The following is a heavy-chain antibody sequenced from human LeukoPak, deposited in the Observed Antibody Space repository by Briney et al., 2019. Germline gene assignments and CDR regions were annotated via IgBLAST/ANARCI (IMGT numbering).Heavy chain of an antibody. CDR1: GYSFTSYW. CDR2: IYPGDSDT. CDR3: ARQGRLDSSSWYLENWFDP. J-gene: IGHJ5*02. V-gene: IGHV5-51*01. Sequence: GESLKISCKGSGYSFTSYWIGWVRQMPGKGLEWMGIIYPGDSDTRYSPSFQGQVTISADKSISTAYLQWSSLKASDTAMYYCARQGRLDSSSWYLENWFDPWGQGTLVTVSS. D-gene: IGHD6-13*01.